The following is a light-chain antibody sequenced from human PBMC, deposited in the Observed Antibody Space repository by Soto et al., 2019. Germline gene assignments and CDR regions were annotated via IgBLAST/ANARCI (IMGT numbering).Light chain of an antibody. J-gene: IGKJ5*01. Sequence: DIQMTQSPSTLSGSVGDRVTITCRSSQTISSWLAWYQQKPGKAPKLLIYAASSLQSGVPSRFSGSGSGTDFTPTISSLQPEDFATYYCQQSYSTPPITCGQGTRREIK. CDR1: QTISSW. CDR3: QQSYSTPPIT. V-gene: IGKV1-39*01. CDR2: AAS.